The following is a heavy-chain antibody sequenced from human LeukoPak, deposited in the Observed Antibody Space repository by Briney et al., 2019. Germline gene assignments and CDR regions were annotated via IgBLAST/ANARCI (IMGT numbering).Heavy chain of an antibody. CDR1: GFTFSDYY. D-gene: IGHD3-10*01. Sequence: GGSLRLSCAASGFTFSDYYMSWLRQAPGKGLEWVSYISSSGSTIYYADSVKGRFTISRDNAKHSLYLQMNSLRAEDPAVYYCARENSGSYYRFFYFDYRGQGTLVTVSS. CDR2: ISSSGSTI. V-gene: IGHV3-11*01. CDR3: ARENSGSYYRFFYFDY. J-gene: IGHJ4*02.